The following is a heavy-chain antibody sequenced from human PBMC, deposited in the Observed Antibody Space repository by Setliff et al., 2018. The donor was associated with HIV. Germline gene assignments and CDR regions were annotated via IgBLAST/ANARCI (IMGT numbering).Heavy chain of an antibody. CDR1: GFSFSNYA. CDR2: INSGERT. CDR3: AKDLAGFGSGNYFDY. D-gene: IGHD3-10*01. Sequence: PGGSLRLSCAASGFSFSNYAMSWVRQAPGKGLEWVSTINSGERTFYAKSVKGRFTISRDNSKSTLYLQVNSLRAEDTAVYFCAKDLAGFGSGNYFDYWGQGTLVTVSS. V-gene: IGHV3-23*01. J-gene: IGHJ4*02.